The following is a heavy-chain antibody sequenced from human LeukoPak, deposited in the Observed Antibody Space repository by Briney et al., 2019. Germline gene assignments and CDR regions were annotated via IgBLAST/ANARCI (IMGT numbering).Heavy chain of an antibody. Sequence: PSETLSLTCTVSGGSISSYYWSWIRQPPGKGLEWIGYIYYSGSTNYNPSLKSRVTISVDRSKNQFSLKLSSVTAADTAVYYCARGGAGGTLLRFLDSALYGMDVWGQGTTVTVSS. CDR2: IYYSGST. D-gene: IGHD3-3*01. CDR3: ARGGAGGTLLRFLDSALYGMDV. V-gene: IGHV4-59*12. J-gene: IGHJ6*02. CDR1: GGSISSYY.